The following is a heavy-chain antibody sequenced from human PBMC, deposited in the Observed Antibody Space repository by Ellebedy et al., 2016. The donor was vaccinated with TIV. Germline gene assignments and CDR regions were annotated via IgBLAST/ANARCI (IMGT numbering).Heavy chain of an antibody. J-gene: IGHJ4*02. CDR2: ISGSGDDT. CDR3: ARGGESYWVPKGDY. D-gene: IGHD2-21*01. Sequence: GGSLRLSXAASGFTFSYYAMVWVRLTPGKGLEWVAGISGSGDDTYYGDFVKGRFTISRDNSKGTLYLQMNSLRAEDPATYYCARGGESYWVPKGDYWGQGTLVTVSS. CDR1: GFTFSYYA. V-gene: IGHV3-23*01.